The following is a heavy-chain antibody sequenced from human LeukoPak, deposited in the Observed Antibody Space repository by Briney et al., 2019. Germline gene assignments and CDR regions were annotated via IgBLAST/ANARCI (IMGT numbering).Heavy chain of an antibody. J-gene: IGHJ4*02. CDR3: AKRGPAGAGKSPDYFEY. CDR1: GFTFSSYV. V-gene: IGHV3-23*01. D-gene: IGHD6-19*01. Sequence: GGSLRLSCAASGFTFSSYVMSWVRQAPGKGLEWVSAITGSGDSTYYADSVKGRFTISGDNSKNTLYLQMNSLRAEDTAVYYCAKRGPAGAGKSPDYFEYWGQGTLVTVSS. CDR2: ITGSGDST.